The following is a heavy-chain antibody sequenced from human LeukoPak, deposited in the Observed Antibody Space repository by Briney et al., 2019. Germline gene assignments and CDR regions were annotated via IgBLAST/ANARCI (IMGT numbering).Heavy chain of an antibody. CDR2: IYHSGST. J-gene: IGHJ4*02. V-gene: IGHV4-4*02. CDR1: GDSISGANW. D-gene: IGHD3-3*01. Sequence: SETLSLTCTVSGDSISGANWWSWVRQSPGKGLEWIGEIYHSGSTNYNPSLKSRVTISVDKSKTQFSLKLSSVTAADTAVYYCAREFSWSGFFDYWGQGTLVTVSS. CDR3: AREFSWSGFFDY.